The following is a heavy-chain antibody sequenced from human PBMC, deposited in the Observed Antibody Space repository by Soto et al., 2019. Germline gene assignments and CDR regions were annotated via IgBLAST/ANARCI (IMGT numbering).Heavy chain of an antibody. CDR3: TTDWEYYSELAPIV. D-gene: IGHD3-22*01. Sequence: GGFLRLSCAASGFTFSNAWMNWVRQAPGKGLEWVGRIKSKTDGGTTDYAAPVKGRFTISRDDSKNTLYLQMNSLKTEDTAVYYCTTDWEYYSELAPIVGGQGTLVTVP. V-gene: IGHV3-15*07. J-gene: IGHJ4*02. CDR1: GFTFSNAW. CDR2: IKSKTDGGTT.